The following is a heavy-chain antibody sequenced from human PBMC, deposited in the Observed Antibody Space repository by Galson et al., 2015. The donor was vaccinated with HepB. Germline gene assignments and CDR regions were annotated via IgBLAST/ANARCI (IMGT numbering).Heavy chain of an antibody. CDR1: GYTFTSYA. CDR3: VRNKYFDWLGGLDP. V-gene: IGHV7-4-1*02. CDR2: INTKTGDP. Sequence: SVKVSCKASGYTFTSYAMNWLRQAPGQGLEWIGWINTKTGDPMYAQGFVGRFVFSLNTSVSTAYLEISSLKADDTAVYYCVRNKYFDWLGGLDPWGQGTLVTVSS. D-gene: IGHD3-9*01. J-gene: IGHJ5*02.